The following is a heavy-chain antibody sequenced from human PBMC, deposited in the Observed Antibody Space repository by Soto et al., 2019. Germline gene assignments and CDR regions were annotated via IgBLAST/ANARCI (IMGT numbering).Heavy chain of an antibody. CDR1: GFTFHDYA. J-gene: IGHJ6*01. CDR2: IGWNSGNI. CDR3: AILEKGGMDV. D-gene: IGHD1-1*01. V-gene: IGHV3-9*01. Sequence: EVQLVESGGGLVQPGRSLRLSCAASGFTFHDYALHWVRQAPGKGLEWVSGIGWNSGNIGYADSVKGRFTISRDNAKNSLYLQMNSLRVEDTALYYCAILEKGGMDVW.